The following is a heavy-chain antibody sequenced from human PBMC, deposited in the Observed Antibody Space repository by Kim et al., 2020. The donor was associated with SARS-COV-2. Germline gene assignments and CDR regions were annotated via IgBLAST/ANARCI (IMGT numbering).Heavy chain of an antibody. V-gene: IGHV4-34*01. CDR1: GGSFSGYY. J-gene: IGHJ4*02. Sequence: SETLSLTCAVYGGSFSGYYWSWIRQPPGKGLEWIGEINHSGSTNYNPSLKSRVTISVDTSKNQFSLKLSSVTAADTAVYYCARVGPVTMIVVVWGQGTLVTVSS. D-gene: IGHD3-22*01. CDR3: ARVGPVTMIVVV. CDR2: INHSGST.